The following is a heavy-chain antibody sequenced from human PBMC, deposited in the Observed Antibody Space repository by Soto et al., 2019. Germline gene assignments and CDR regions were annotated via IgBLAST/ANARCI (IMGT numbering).Heavy chain of an antibody. CDR3: TMGNTPSAPGLFDF. V-gene: IGHV3-33*01. CDR1: GFTFSTYG. J-gene: IGHJ4*02. Sequence: QVQLVESGGGVVQPGRSLRLSCTASGFTFSTYGMHWVRQAPGKGLEWVAVIWNDGFKTNYADAMKGRFTISRDDFKNDLYLQMNSLRADDTAVYCCTMGNTPSAPGLFDFWGMGAL. CDR2: IWNDGFKT.